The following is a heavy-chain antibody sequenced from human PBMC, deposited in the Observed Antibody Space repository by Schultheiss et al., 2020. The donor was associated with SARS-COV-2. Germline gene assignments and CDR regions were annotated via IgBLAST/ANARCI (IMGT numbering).Heavy chain of an antibody. Sequence: GGSLRLSCAASGFTFSSYEMNWVRQAPGKGLEWVSYISSSGSTYYAESVKGRFTISRDNSKNTLYLQMNSLRAEDTAVYYCAKDHGYYDILTGYSPNWFEPWGQGTLVTVSS. CDR2: ISSSGST. J-gene: IGHJ5*02. D-gene: IGHD3-9*01. CDR1: GFTFSSYE. CDR3: AKDHGYYDILTGYSPNWFEP. V-gene: IGHV3-23*01.